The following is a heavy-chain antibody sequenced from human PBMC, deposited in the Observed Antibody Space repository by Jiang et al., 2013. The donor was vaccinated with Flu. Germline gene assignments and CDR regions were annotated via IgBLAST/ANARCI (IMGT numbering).Heavy chain of an antibody. V-gene: IGHV3-48*03. CDR1: GFTFSSYE. Sequence: PGGSLRLSCAASGFTFSSYEMNWVRQAPGKGLEWVSYISSSGSTIYYADSVEGRFTISRDNAKNSLYLQMNSLRAEDTAVYYCARSIYYYDSSGYMYYFDYWGQGTLVTVSS. CDR3: ARSIYYYDSSGYMYYFDY. D-gene: IGHD3-22*01. CDR2: ISSSGSTI. J-gene: IGHJ4*02.